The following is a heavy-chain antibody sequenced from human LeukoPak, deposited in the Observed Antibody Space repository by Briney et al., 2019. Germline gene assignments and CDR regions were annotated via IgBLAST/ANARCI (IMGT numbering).Heavy chain of an antibody. CDR3: ARGIAAAGTGSYFDY. D-gene: IGHD6-13*01. CDR2: MNPNSGNA. CDR1: GYTFTSYD. J-gene: IGHJ4*02. V-gene: IGHV1-8*01. Sequence: ASVKVSCKASGYTFTSYDINWVRQATGQGLEWMGWMNPNSGNAGYAQKFQGRVTMTRNTSISTAYMELSSLRSEDTAVYYCARGIAAAGTGSYFDYWGQGTLVTVSS.